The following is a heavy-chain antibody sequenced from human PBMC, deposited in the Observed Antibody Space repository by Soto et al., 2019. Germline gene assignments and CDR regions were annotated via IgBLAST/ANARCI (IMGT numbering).Heavy chain of an antibody. CDR2: ISGSGGVT. J-gene: IGHJ4*02. Sequence: EVQLLESGGGLVQPGGSLRLSCAASGFTFSSYAMSWVRQAPGKGLEWVSYISGSGGVTDYADSVKGRFTISRDNSKNTLYLQMNSLRAEDMAVYYCAKDFSIVGAILFENWGQGTLVTVSS. V-gene: IGHV3-23*01. D-gene: IGHD1-26*01. CDR3: AKDFSIVGAILFEN. CDR1: GFTFSSYA.